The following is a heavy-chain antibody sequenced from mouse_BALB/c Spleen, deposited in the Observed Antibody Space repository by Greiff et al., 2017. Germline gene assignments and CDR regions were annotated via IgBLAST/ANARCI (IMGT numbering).Heavy chain of an antibody. Sequence: VKLVESGPGLVQPSQSLSITCTVSGFSLTSYGVHWVRQSPGKGLEWLGVIWSGGSTDYNAAFISRLSISKDNSKSQVFFKMNSLQANDTAIYYCARKGVTTATPMDYWGQGTSVTVSS. CDR3: ARKGVTTATPMDY. CDR1: GFSLTSYG. D-gene: IGHD1-2*01. J-gene: IGHJ4*01. V-gene: IGHV2-2*02. CDR2: IWSGGST.